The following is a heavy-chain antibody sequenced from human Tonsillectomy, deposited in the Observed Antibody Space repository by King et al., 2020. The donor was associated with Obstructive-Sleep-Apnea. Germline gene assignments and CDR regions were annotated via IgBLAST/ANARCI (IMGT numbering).Heavy chain of an antibody. Sequence: VQLVQSGAEVKKPGASVKVSCKASGYTFINYGFTWGRQASGQALEWMGWISAYNGNTKYSQNLQDRITMTTDTSTSTAYMELPSLRSDDTAVYYCARDRQQLADYWGQGTLVTVSS. CDR2: ISAYNGNT. CDR3: ARDRQQLADY. J-gene: IGHJ4*02. D-gene: IGHD6-13*01. CDR1: GYTFINYG. V-gene: IGHV1-18*04.